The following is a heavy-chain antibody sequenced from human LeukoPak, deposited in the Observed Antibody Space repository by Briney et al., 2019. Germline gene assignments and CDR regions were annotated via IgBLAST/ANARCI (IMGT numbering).Heavy chain of an antibody. CDR3: ANGNRCTSPNCLGYYYFYMDV. Sequence: PGGSLRLSCAASGFTFSSYAMNWVRQAPGRGLEWVSGFSGSGGTTYYADSLKGRFNISRDNSKSTLYLQMNSLRAEDTDVYYCANGNRCTSPNCLGYYYFYMDVWGKGTTVTVSS. J-gene: IGHJ6*03. CDR2: FSGSGGTT. CDR1: GFTFSSYA. V-gene: IGHV3-23*01. D-gene: IGHD2-8*01.